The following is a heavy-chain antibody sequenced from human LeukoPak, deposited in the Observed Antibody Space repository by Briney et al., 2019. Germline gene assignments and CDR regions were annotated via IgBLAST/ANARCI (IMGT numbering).Heavy chain of an antibody. CDR3: VSPTADYPFLYYFDS. CDR1: GFSFSSYS. D-gene: IGHD5-12*01. J-gene: IGHJ4*02. V-gene: IGHV3-30*09. CDR2: ISSDGNSK. Sequence: GGSLRLSCAASGFSFSSYSIHWVRQAPGKELEWVAVISSDGNSKNFALSVKGRFAISRDNSKNTLFLQMNNLRSEDTALYYCVSPTADYPFLYYFDSWGQGTLVTVSS.